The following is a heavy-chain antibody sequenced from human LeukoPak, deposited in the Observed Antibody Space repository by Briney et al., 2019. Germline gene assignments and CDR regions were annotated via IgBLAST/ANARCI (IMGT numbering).Heavy chain of an antibody. CDR3: ARDLAYGDYFAFDY. CDR2: ISAYNGNT. D-gene: IGHD4-17*01. V-gene: IGHV1-18*01. J-gene: IGHJ4*02. CDR1: GYTFTSYG. Sequence: ASVKVSCKASGYTFTSYGISWVRQAPGQGLEWMGWISAYNGNTNYAQKLQGRVTMTTDTSTSTAYMELSSLRSEDTAVYYCARDLAYGDYFAFDYWGQGTLVTVSS.